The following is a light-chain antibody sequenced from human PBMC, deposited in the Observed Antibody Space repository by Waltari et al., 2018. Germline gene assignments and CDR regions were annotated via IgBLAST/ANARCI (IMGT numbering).Light chain of an antibody. CDR2: EVN. CDR3: CSYRGGHSWV. J-gene: IGLJ3*02. CDR1: SKDCGSYHR. Sequence: QSARTLPASVSGPPGQSIPISCPGTSKDCGSYHRFSWYQHHPGKAPKLLIYEVNKRPSGVSGRFSGSKSGNTASLTISGLQAEDEGDYYCCSYRGGHSWVFGGGAKLTVL. V-gene: IGLV2-23*02.